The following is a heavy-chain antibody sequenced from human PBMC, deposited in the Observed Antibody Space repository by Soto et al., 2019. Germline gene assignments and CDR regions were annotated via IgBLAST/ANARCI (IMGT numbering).Heavy chain of an antibody. CDR2: IYYSGST. Sequence: SETLSLTCAGYGASFIGYYWSWIRQPPGKGLEWIGRIYYSGSTYYNPSLKSRVTISVDTSKNQFSLKLSSVTAADTAVYYCARHVRYCSSTSCYSDAFDIWGQGTMVTVSS. J-gene: IGHJ3*02. CDR3: ARHVRYCSSTSCYSDAFDI. V-gene: IGHV4-34*01. CDR1: GASFIGYY. D-gene: IGHD2-2*01.